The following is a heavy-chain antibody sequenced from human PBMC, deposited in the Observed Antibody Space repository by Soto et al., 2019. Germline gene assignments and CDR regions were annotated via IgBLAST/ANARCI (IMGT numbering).Heavy chain of an antibody. CDR3: ARLRYCSSTSCVGPFDP. CDR1: GDSVSSNSAA. Sequence: PSQTLSLPCAISGDSVSSNSAAWNWIRQSPSRGLEWLGRTYYRSKWYNDYAVSVKSRITINPDTSKNQFSLQLNSVTPEDTAVYYCARLRYCSSTSCVGPFDPWGQGTLVTVSS. D-gene: IGHD2-2*01. V-gene: IGHV6-1*01. CDR2: TYYRSKWYN. J-gene: IGHJ5*02.